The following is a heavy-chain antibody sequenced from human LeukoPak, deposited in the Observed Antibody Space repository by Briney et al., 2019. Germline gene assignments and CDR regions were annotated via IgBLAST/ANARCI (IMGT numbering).Heavy chain of an antibody. CDR1: GYSFTTYW. CDR2: ILPGDSDT. D-gene: IGHD3-10*01. CDR3: ARRYGSGSYLY. Sequence: GESLKISCKGSGYSFTTYWIGWVRQMPGKGLEWMGMILPGDSDTRYSPSFQGQVTISADKSINTAYLQWSSLKASDTVMYYCARRYGSGSYLYWGQGTLVTVSS. V-gene: IGHV5-51*01. J-gene: IGHJ4*02.